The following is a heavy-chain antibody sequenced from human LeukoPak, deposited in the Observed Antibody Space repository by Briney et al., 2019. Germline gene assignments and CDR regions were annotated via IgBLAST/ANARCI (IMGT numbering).Heavy chain of an antibody. J-gene: IGHJ6*02. CDR3: ARASGLYCSSTSCYTGYYYYGMDV. D-gene: IGHD2-2*02. CDR1: GGSFSGYY. CDR2: INHSAST. Sequence: SETLSLTCAVYGGSFSGYYWSWIRQPPGKGLEWIGEINHSASTNYNPSLKSRVTISVDTSKNQFSLKLSSVTAADTAVYYCARASGLYCSSTSCYTGYYYYGMDVWGQGTTVTVSS. V-gene: IGHV4-34*01.